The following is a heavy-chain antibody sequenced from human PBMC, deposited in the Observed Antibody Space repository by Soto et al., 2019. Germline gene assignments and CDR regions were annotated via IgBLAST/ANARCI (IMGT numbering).Heavy chain of an antibody. D-gene: IGHD1-26*01. CDR3: ARAIVGPTTTGYLDP. V-gene: IGHV1-69*01. CDR1: GGTFSRYA. CDR2: IIPIFGTA. J-gene: IGHJ5*02. Sequence: QVQLVQSGAEVKKPGSSVKVSCKASGGTFSRYAISWVRQAPGQGLEWMGGIIPIFGTANYAQKFQGRVTITADEATSTADKELSSLRFEDTAVYYCARAIVGPTTTGYLDPWGQGTLVTVSS.